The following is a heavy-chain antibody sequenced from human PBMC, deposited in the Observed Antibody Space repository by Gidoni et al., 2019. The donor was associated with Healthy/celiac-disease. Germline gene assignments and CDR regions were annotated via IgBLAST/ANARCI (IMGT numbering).Heavy chain of an antibody. Sequence: ALEWMGWITPFNGNTNYAQKFQDRVTITRDRSMSTAYMELSSLRSEDTAMYYCASASFWSGRYLGMDVWGQGTTVTVSS. J-gene: IGHJ6*02. CDR3: ASASFWSGRYLGMDV. CDR2: ITPFNGNT. V-gene: IGHV1-45*02. D-gene: IGHD3-3*01.